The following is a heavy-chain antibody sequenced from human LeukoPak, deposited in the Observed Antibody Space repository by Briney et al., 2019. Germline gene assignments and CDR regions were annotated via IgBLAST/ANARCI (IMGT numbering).Heavy chain of an antibody. V-gene: IGHV5-51*01. J-gene: IGHJ4*02. Sequence: PGESLKISCKGSGYSFTSYWIGWVRQMPGKGLEWMGIIYPGDSDTRYSPSFQGQVTISADKSISTAYLQWSSLKASDTAMYYCARIRADDFWSGYYPDYWGQGTLVTVSS. CDR2: IYPGDSDT. CDR1: GYSFTSYW. D-gene: IGHD3-3*01. CDR3: ARIRADDFWSGYYPDY.